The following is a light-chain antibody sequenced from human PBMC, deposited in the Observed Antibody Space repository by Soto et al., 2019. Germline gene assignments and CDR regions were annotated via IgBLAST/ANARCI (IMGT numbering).Light chain of an antibody. CDR3: QQSHNIPST. CDR1: QSSGTF. CDR2: SAS. V-gene: IGKV1-39*01. J-gene: IGKJ1*01. Sequence: DIQMTQSPSSLSASVGDRVTITCRASQSSGTFLNWYQQKLGSPPKLLIYSASSLQSGVPSRFSGRGSGTDFFLIITSLQPEDSATYFCQQSHNIPSTFGQGTRVEV.